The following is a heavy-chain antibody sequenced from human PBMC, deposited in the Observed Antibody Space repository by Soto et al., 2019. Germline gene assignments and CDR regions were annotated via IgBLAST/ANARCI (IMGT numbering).Heavy chain of an antibody. CDR3: AKATATGGGAFDI. V-gene: IGHV3-23*01. CDR2: ILVDGRT. CDR1: GFICSSYD. D-gene: IGHD2-8*02. J-gene: IGHJ3*02. Sequence: PGGSLRLSCAASGFICSSYDMSWVRQAPGKGLEWVSTILVDGRTFYVDSVKGRFTISRDSSQNTVHLQMNSLTAGDTALYYCAKATATGGGAFDICGQGTMVTVSS.